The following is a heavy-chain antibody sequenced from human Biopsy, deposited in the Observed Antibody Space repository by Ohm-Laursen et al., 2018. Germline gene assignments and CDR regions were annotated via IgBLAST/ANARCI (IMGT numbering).Heavy chain of an antibody. CDR2: VHYRGAT. CDR3: ARPLRGGEYEGFDL. D-gene: IGHD4-17*01. Sequence: GTLSLTCSVSDGSINSNDYYWGWIHQAPGKGLEWLGRVHYRGATYYNPPLTSRATFSVDTAKNQFFLKWRSSTAADTAVYYCARPLRGGEYEGFDLWGPGTMVSVSP. J-gene: IGHJ3*01. V-gene: IGHV4-39*01. CDR1: DGSINSNDYY.